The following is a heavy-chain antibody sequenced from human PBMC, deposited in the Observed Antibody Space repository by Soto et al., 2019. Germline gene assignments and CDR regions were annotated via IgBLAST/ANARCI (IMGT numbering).Heavy chain of an antibody. V-gene: IGHV1-69*06. J-gene: IGHJ6*02. CDR1: GGTFSSYA. Sequence: QVQLVQSGAEVKKPGSSVKVSCKASGGTFSSYAISWVRQAPGKGLEWMGGIIPIFGTANYAQKFQGRVTITADKSTSTAYMELSSLRSEDTAVYYCARLPGIAAAGTGYYGMDVWGQGTTVTVSS. CDR2: IIPIFGTA. D-gene: IGHD6-13*01. CDR3: ARLPGIAAAGTGYYGMDV.